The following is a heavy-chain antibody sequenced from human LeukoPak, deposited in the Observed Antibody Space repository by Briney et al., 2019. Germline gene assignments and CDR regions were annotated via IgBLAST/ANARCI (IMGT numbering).Heavy chain of an antibody. Sequence: SETLSLTCTVSGGSITTYYWSWIRQPPGKGLEWIGYIYYSGSTNYNPSLKSRVTISVDTSKNQFSLKLSSVTAADTAVYYWGGGGGGLLDYWGQGTLVTVSS. CDR1: GGSITTYY. J-gene: IGHJ4*02. CDR2: IYYSGST. D-gene: IGHD1-26*01. V-gene: IGHV4-59*01. CDR3: GGGGGGLLDY.